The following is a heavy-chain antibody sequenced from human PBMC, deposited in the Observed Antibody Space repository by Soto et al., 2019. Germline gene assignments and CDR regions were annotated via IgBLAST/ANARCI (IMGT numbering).Heavy chain of an antibody. V-gene: IGHV3-53*02. CDR3: GLTVTSAHRYYYYYYGMDV. J-gene: IGHJ6*02. CDR2: IYSGGST. Sequence: EVQLVETGGGLIQPGGSLRLSCAASGFTVSSNYMSWVRQAPGKGLEWVSVIYSGGSTYYADSVKGRFTISRDNSKNTLYLQMNSLRAEDTAVYYCGLTVTSAHRYYYYYYGMDVWGQGTTVTVPS. CDR1: GFTVSSNY. D-gene: IGHD4-17*01.